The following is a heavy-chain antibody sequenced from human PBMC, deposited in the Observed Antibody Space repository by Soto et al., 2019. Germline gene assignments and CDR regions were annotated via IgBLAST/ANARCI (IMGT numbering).Heavy chain of an antibody. Sequence: SETLSLTCTVSGASTSGYFWTWIRQPPGKGLEWIGYFYGGSTNYNPSLKSRATISMAPSRNHFSLNLMSVTAADTAVYYCAGDSRSAEGWLDPWGQGILVTVSS. CDR3: AGDSRSAEGWLDP. CDR1: GASTSGYF. V-gene: IGHV4-59*01. J-gene: IGHJ5*02. CDR2: FYGGST. D-gene: IGHD1-26*01.